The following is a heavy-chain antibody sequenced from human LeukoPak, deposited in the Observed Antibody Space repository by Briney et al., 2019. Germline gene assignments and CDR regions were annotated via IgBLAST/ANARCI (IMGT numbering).Heavy chain of an antibody. J-gene: IGHJ4*02. D-gene: IGHD2-15*01. CDR2: ISSSRSYT. V-gene: IGHV3-11*05. Sequence: PGGSLRLSCAASGFTFSDYYMSWIRQAPGKGLEWVSCISSSRSYTNYADSVKGRFTISRDNDKNSLYLQINSLRADDTAIYYCARGARYCSGGTCTDYWGQGTLVTASS. CDR3: ARGARYCSGGTCTDY. CDR1: GFTFSDYY.